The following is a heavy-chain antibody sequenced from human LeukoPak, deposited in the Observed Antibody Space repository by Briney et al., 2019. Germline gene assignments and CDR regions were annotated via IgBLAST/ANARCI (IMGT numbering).Heavy chain of an antibody. Sequence: GASVKVSCKVSGYTLTELPIHWVRQAPGKGLEWMGGFDPDDGETVYAQMFQGRVTMTGDTSSDTASMELSSLRSEDTAVYYCATGTSGSYYVGIVRPIDYWGQGTLVTVSS. CDR1: GYTLTELP. CDR3: ATGTSGSYYVGIVRPIDY. D-gene: IGHD1-26*01. V-gene: IGHV1-24*01. J-gene: IGHJ4*02. CDR2: FDPDDGET.